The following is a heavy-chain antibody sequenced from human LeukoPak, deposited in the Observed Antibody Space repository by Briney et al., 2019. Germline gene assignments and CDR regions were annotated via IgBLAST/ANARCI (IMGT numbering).Heavy chain of an antibody. CDR3: TRDPSMVRGSFSIDF. J-gene: IGHJ4*02. Sequence: ASVKVSCKASGYTFTGYYMHWVRQAPGQGLEWMGWINPNTGGTNYAQRFQGRVTMTRDTSISIAYLDLSRLTSDDTAVYYCTRDPSMVRGSFSIDFWGQGTLVTVSS. CDR1: GYTFTGYY. V-gene: IGHV1-2*02. D-gene: IGHD3-10*01. CDR2: INPNTGGT.